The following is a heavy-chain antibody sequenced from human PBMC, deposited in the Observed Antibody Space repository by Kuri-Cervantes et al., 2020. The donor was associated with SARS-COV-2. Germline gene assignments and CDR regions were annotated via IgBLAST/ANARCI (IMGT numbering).Heavy chain of an antibody. V-gene: IGHV4-39*07. D-gene: IGHD7-27*01. CDR2: IYYSGST. CDR3: ARGLPINEQANWGLYFDY. Sequence: ESLKISCTVSGGSISSSSYYWGWIRQPPGKGLEWIGSIYYSGSTYYNPSLKSRVTISVDTSSKQFSLHLGSVTAADTAVYYCARGLPINEQANWGLYFDYWGQGTLVTVSS. J-gene: IGHJ4*02. CDR1: GGSISSSSYY.